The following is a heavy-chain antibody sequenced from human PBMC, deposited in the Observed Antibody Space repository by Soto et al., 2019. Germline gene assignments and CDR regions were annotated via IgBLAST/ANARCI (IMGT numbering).Heavy chain of an antibody. CDR3: ARRGYCRVGGCFSAAFDF. V-gene: IGHV5-51*01. J-gene: IGHJ3*01. Sequence: GESLKISCKGSGYSFTSYWIGWVRQMPGKGLEWMGIIYPGDSDTRYSPSFEGQVTISADKSISTAYLQWSSLKASDTAMYYCARRGYCRVGGCFSAAFDFWGQGTMVTVSS. CDR2: IYPGDSDT. CDR1: GYSFTSYW. D-gene: IGHD2-15*01.